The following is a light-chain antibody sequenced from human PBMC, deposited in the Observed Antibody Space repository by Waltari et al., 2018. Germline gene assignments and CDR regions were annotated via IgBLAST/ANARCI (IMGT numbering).Light chain of an antibody. CDR3: QHYYSTPPA. V-gene: IGKV4-1*01. J-gene: IGKJ1*01. CDR2: RAS. CDR1: QSVLYSSNNKNY. Sequence: DIVMTQSPDSLAVSLGERATINCKSSQSVLYSSNNKNYLDWYQQKPRKPPKVHIYRASXXXXXXXXXXXXXXXXXXXTLTISSLRAEDVAVYYCQHYYSTPPAFGQGTQVEIK.